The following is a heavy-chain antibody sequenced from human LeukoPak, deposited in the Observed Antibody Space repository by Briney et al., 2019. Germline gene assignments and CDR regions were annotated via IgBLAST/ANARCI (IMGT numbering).Heavy chain of an antibody. CDR1: GFTFSSYA. Sequence: GGSLRLSCAASGFTFSSYAMTWVRQAPGKGLEWVSSISGSGYDTYHADSVKGRFTISRDNSKNTLYLQMNSLRAEDTAVYYCAKEALDYGDYAWDYWGQGTLVTVSS. J-gene: IGHJ4*02. V-gene: IGHV3-23*01. D-gene: IGHD4-17*01. CDR3: AKEALDYGDYAWDY. CDR2: ISGSGYDT.